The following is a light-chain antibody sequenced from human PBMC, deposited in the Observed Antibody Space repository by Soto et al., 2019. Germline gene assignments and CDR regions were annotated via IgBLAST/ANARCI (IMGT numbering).Light chain of an antibody. V-gene: IGLV1-40*01. Sequence: QSVLTQPPSVSGAPGQRVTISCTGSRSNIGAGFDVHWYQQLPGTAPKLLIFGNNNRPSGVPDRFSGSRSGTSASLAITGLQAEDEADYYCQSYDASLSRSRVFGGGTKLTVL. CDR3: QSYDASLSRSRV. CDR2: GNN. J-gene: IGLJ3*02. CDR1: RSNIGAGFD.